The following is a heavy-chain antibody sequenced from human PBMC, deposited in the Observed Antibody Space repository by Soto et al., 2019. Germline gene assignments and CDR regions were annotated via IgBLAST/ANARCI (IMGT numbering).Heavy chain of an antibody. CDR1: GASTPPDNW. CDR3: VKDHTGADAFDI. D-gene: IGHD7-27*01. CDR2: TSHSGTT. V-gene: IGHV4-4*02. Sequence: QVQLQESGPGLVKPSRTWPPPWPVSGASTPPDNWWNWPRRPPGKGLEWFGETSHSGTTNYNPSLKSRVTISVDMSKNQLSLKLTSVTAADTAVYYCVKDHTGADAFDIWGQGIMVTVSS. J-gene: IGHJ3*02.